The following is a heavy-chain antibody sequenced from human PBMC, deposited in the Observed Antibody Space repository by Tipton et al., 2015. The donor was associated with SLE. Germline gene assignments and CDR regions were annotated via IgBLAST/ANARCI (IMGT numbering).Heavy chain of an antibody. CDR1: GASVGTYC. CDR2: VCNSGST. J-gene: IGHJ6*03. D-gene: IGHD2-2*01. CDR3: ARDWCSSTSCYGYYYMDV. V-gene: IGHV4-59*02. Sequence: TLSLTCIVSGASVGTYCWNWLRQSPGKGLEWIGCVCNSGSTNYSPSLESRGTISVDTSKNQFSLELSSVAAADTAVYYCARDWCSSTSCYGYYYMDVWGKGTTVTVSS.